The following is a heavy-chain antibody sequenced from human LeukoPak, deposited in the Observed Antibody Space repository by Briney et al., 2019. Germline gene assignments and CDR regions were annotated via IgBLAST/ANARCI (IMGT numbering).Heavy chain of an antibody. V-gene: IGHV1-2*06. D-gene: IGHD6-13*01. CDR2: INPNSGGT. CDR1: GYTFTGYY. Sequence: ASVKVSCKASGYTFTGYYMHWVRQAPGQGLEWMGRINPNSGGTNYAQKFQGRVTMTRDTSISTAYMELSRLRSDDTAVYYCARVGYSSSLSDPRDYYYYGMDVWGQGTTVTVSS. CDR3: ARVGYSSSLSDPRDYYYYGMDV. J-gene: IGHJ6*02.